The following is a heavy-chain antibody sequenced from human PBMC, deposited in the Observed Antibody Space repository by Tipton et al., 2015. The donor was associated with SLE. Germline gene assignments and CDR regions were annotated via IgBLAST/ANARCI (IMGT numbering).Heavy chain of an antibody. D-gene: IGHD3-22*01. CDR2: ISYDGSNK. CDR3: ARVGYYYDSSGYPLDC. V-gene: IGHV3-30-3*01. CDR1: GFTFSSYA. J-gene: IGHJ4*02. Sequence: SLRLSCAASGFTFSSYAMHWVRQAPGKGLEWVAVISYDGSNKYYADSVKGRFTISRDNSKNTLYLQMNSLRAEDTAVYYCARVGYYYDSSGYPLDCWGQGTLVTVSS.